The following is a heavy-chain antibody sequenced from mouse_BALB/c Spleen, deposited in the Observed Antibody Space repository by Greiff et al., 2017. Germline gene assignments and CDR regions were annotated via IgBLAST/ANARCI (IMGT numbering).Heavy chain of an antibody. Sequence: LLQPGSELVRPGASVKLSCKASGYTFTSYWMHWVKQRHGQGLEWIGNIYPGSGSTNYDEKFKSKGTLTVDTSSSTAYMHLSSLTSEDSAVYYSTRGGLTRPTYYAMDYWGQGTSVTVSS. CDR1: GYTFTSYW. CDR3: TRGGLTRPTYYAMDY. J-gene: IGHJ4*01. CDR2: IYPGSGST. V-gene: IGHV1S22*01. D-gene: IGHD1-3*01.